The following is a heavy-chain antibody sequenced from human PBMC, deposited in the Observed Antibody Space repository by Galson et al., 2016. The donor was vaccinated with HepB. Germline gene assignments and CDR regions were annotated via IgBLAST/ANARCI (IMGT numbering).Heavy chain of an antibody. Sequence: QSGAEVTKPGESLKISCRVSGYTFIHYWLGWVRQTPGKGLEWMGLVYPEDSETRYNPSFKGHVTFSVDRSITTAYLQWNSLKASHSGMYYCVRQAGVEPGESPGGFEPWGQGTLVTVSS. CDR1: GYTFIHYW. J-gene: IGHJ5*02. CDR2: VYPEDSET. CDR3: VRQAGVEPGESPGGFEP. V-gene: IGHV5-51*01. D-gene: IGHD2-2*01.